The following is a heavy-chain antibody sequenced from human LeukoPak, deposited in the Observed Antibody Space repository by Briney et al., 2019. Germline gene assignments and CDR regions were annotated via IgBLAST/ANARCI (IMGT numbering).Heavy chain of an antibody. V-gene: IGHV3-23*01. J-gene: IGHJ3*02. CDR1: GFTFDNYG. CDR3: AIPTCSGSGYCSTSDPFHT. Sequence: GGSLRLSCAASGFTFDNYGIGWVRQAPGKGLEWVSGIIGSGGRTYYADSVKGRFTISRDNSKNTLFLQLNSLGVEDTATYYCAIPTCSGSGYCSTSDPFHTWGQGTMVTVSS. D-gene: IGHD2-2*03. CDR2: IIGSGGRT.